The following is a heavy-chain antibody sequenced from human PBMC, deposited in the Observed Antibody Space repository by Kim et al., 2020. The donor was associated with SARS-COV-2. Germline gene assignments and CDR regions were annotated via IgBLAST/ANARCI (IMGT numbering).Heavy chain of an antibody. V-gene: IGHV4-31*03. D-gene: IGHD4-17*01. CDR1: GGSISSGGYY. J-gene: IGHJ3*02. Sequence: SETLSLTCTVSGGSISSGGYYWSWIRQHPGKGLEWIGYIYYSGSTYYNPSLKSRVTISVDTSKNQFSLKLSSVTAADTAVYYCARGRAARTTVTRAGAFDIWGQGTMVTVSS. CDR3: ARGRAARTTVTRAGAFDI. CDR2: IYYSGST.